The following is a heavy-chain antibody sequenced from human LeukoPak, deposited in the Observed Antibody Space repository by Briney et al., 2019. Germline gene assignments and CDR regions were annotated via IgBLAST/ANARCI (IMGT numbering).Heavy chain of an antibody. D-gene: IGHD3-10*01. CDR1: GFTFSSYA. CDR2: IRGSGGST. CDR3: ARDLRRYYYGSGSMDYMDV. J-gene: IGHJ6*03. V-gene: IGHV3-23*01. Sequence: GGSLRLSCAASGFTFSSYAVSWVRQAPGKGLEWVSAIRGSGGSTYYADSVKGRFTISRDNSKNTLYLQMNSLRAEDTALYHCARDLRRYYYGSGSMDYMDVWGKGTTVTVSS.